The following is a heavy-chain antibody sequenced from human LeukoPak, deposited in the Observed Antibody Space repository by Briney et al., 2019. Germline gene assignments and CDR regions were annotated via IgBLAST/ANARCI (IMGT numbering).Heavy chain of an antibody. V-gene: IGHV3-43*01. J-gene: IGHJ5*02. D-gene: IGHD3-22*01. CDR2: ISWDGGST. CDR1: GFIFNDYT. Sequence: TGGSLRLSCAASGFIFNDYTMHWVRQAPGKGLEWVSLISWDGGSTYYADSVKGRFTISSDNSKNSLYLQMNSLRTEDTALYYCAKEAYDSNGVIYSFNPWGHGEPG. CDR3: AKEAYDSNGVIYSFNP.